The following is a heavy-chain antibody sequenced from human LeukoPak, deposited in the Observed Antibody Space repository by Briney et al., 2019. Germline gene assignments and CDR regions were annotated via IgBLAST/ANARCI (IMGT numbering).Heavy chain of an antibody. Sequence: GGSLRLSCATSGFTFSTYSMNWVRQAPGKGLEWISYINNSSNIIYYADSVKGRFTISRDNAKNSLFLQMNSLRVEDTAVYYCASTEFLDHWGQGTLVTVSS. D-gene: IGHD3-10*01. CDR2: INNSSNII. J-gene: IGHJ4*02. V-gene: IGHV3-48*01. CDR1: GFTFSTYS. CDR3: ASTEFLDH.